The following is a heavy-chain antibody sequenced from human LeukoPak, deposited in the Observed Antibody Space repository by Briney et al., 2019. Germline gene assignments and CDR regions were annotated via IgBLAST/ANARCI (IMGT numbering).Heavy chain of an antibody. D-gene: IGHD6-19*01. CDR2: IYHGGSA. J-gene: IGHJ4*02. CDR1: GGSISSGNW. CDR3: ATLSSGWIDY. V-gene: IGHV4-4*02. Sequence: SETLSLTCAVSGGSISSGNWWSWVRQPPGKGLEWIGEIYHGGSANYSPSLKSRVTISVDKSKNQFSLRLSSVTAADTAVYYCATLSSGWIDYWGQGTLVTVSS.